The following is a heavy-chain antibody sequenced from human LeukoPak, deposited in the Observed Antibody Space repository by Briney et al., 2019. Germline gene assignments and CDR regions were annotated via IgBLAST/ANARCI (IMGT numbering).Heavy chain of an antibody. D-gene: IGHD3-22*01. CDR2: ISWNSGSI. CDR3: ARDLWDYYDSSGYYYYYGMDV. Sequence: GGSLRLSCAASGFTFDDYAMHWVRQAPGKGLEWVSGISWNSGSIGYADSVKGRLTISRDNSKNTLYLQMNSLRAEDTAGYYCARDLWDYYDSSGYYYYYGMDVWGQGTTVTVSS. J-gene: IGHJ6*02. V-gene: IGHV3-9*01. CDR1: GFTFDDYA.